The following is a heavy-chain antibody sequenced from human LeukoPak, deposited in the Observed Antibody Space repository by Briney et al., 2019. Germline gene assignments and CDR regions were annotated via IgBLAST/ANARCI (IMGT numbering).Heavy chain of an antibody. CDR1: GFTFSSYG. CDR2: ISYDGSNK. D-gene: IGHD2-15*01. J-gene: IGHJ4*02. V-gene: IGHV3-30*03. Sequence: GGSLRLSCAASGFTFSSYGMHWVRQAPGKGLEWVAVISYDGSNKYYADSVKGRFTISRDNSKNTLYLQMNSLRDEDTAVYYCARAEALLPYLYWGQGTLVTVSS. CDR3: ARAEALLPYLY.